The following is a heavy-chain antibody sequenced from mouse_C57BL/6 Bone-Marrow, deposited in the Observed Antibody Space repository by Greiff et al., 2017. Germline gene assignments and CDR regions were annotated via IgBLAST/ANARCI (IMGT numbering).Heavy chain of an antibody. J-gene: IGHJ3*01. CDR3: ARDKGLRRPSWFAY. V-gene: IGHV5-4*01. D-gene: IGHD2-4*01. CDR1: GFTFSSYA. CDR2: ISDGGSYT. Sequence: EVKLVESGGGLVKPGGSLKLSCAASGFTFSSYAMSWVRQTPEKRLEWVATISDGGSYTYYPDNVKGRFTISRDNAKNNLYLQMSHLKSEDTAMYYCARDKGLRRPSWFAYWGQGTLVTVSA.